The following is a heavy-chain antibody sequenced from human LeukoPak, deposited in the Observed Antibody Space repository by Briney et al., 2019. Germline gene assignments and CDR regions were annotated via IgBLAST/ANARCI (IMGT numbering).Heavy chain of an antibody. J-gene: IGHJ6*02. CDR2: IYPGDPDT. V-gene: IGHV5-51*01. Sequence: GESLKISCKGSGYSFTSYWIGWVRQMPGKGLEWMGIIYPGDPDTRYSPSFQGQVTISADKSISTAYLQWSSLKASDTAMYYCATPGVPYYYYYGMDVWGQGTTVTVSS. CDR1: GYSFTSYW. D-gene: IGHD3-10*01. CDR3: ATPGVPYYYYYGMDV.